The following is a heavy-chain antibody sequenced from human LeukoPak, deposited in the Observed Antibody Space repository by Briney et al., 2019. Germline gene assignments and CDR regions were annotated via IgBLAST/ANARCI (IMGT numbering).Heavy chain of an antibody. D-gene: IGHD3-22*01. CDR2: IYYSGST. Sequence: SETLSLTCTVSGGSISSSSYYWGWIRQPPGKGLEWIGSIYYSGSTYYNPSLKSRVTISVDTSKNQFSLKLSSVTAADTAVYYCARRDDSSGYYRVGRGYYFDYWGQGTLVTVSS. CDR1: GGSISSSSYY. CDR3: ARRDDSSGYYRVGRGYYFDY. J-gene: IGHJ4*02. V-gene: IGHV4-39*07.